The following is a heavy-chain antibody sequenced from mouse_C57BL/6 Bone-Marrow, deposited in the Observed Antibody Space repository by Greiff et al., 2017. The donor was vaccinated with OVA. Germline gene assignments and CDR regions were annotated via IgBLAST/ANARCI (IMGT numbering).Heavy chain of an antibody. CDR2: ISSGGSYT. CDR3: ARDGYDPYYAMDY. V-gene: IGHV5-6*01. J-gene: IGHJ4*01. Sequence: EVQGVESGGDLVKPGGSLKLSCAASGFTFSSYGMSWVRQTPDKRLEWVATISSGGSYTYYPDSVKGRFTISRDNAKNTLFLQMTSLRSEDTAMYYCARDGYDPYYAMDYWGQGTSVTVSS. D-gene: IGHD2-2*01. CDR1: GFTFSSYG.